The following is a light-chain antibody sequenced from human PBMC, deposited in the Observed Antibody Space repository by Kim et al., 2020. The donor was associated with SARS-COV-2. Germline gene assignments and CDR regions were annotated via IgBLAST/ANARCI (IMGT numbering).Light chain of an antibody. V-gene: IGLV2-14*03. CDR3: SSYTSSSTWV. CDR2: DVS. J-gene: IGLJ3*02. Sequence: GQSITISCTGTSSDVGGYNYVSWYKQHPGKAPKLMIYDVSNRPSGVSNRFSGSKSGNTASLTSSGPQAEDEADYYGSSYTSSSTWVFGGGTQLTVL. CDR1: SSDVGGYNY.